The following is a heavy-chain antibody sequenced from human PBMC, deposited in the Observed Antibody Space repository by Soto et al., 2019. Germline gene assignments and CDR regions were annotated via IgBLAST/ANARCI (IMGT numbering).Heavy chain of an antibody. CDR1: GYTFTSYD. CDR2: MNPNSGNT. Sequence: QVQLVQSGAEVKKPGASVKVSCKASGYTFTSYDINWVRQATGQGLEWMGWMNPNSGNTGYAQKFQGRDTMTRNTSIRTAYMELSSLRSEDTAVYYCARAPGGGECYYYYSYYMDVWGKGTTVTVS. D-gene: IGHD3-10*01. J-gene: IGHJ6*03. CDR3: ARAPGGGECYYYYSYYMDV. V-gene: IGHV1-8*01.